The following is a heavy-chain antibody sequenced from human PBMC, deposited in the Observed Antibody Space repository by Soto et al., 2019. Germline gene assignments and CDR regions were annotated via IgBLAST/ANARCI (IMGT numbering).Heavy chain of an antibody. CDR1: GASLMSGSYY. Sequence: SETLSLTCTVSGASLMSGSYYWSWIRQPPGKGLEWIGYISHSGRTNYDPSLKSRLTMSVDTSQNQFSLQLNSVTAADTAVYYCSYGSSFDYWGQGTLVTVSS. CDR2: ISHSGRT. V-gene: IGHV4-61*01. D-gene: IGHD3-10*01. J-gene: IGHJ4*02. CDR3: SYGSSFDY.